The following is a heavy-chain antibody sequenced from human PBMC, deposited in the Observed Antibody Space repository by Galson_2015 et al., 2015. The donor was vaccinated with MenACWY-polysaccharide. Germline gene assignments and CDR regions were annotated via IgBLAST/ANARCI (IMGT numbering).Heavy chain of an antibody. CDR2: ILSDGSST. V-gene: IGHV3-74*01. D-gene: IGHD2-2*01. Sequence: SLRLSCAASGFTFSSSWMHWVRHAPGKELVWVSRILSDGSSTYYADSVRGRFTVSRANSKNTLYLQMNSLTAEDTAIYYCANLDCSSASCLSGYYGLDVWGQGTTVTVSS. J-gene: IGHJ6*02. CDR3: ANLDCSSASCLSGYYGLDV. CDR1: GFTFSSSW.